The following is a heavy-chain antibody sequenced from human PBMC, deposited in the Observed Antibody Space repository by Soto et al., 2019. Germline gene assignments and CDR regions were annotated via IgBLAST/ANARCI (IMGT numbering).Heavy chain of an antibody. J-gene: IGHJ3*02. Sequence: GGSLRLSCAASGFTFSSYEMNWVRQAPGKGLEWVSYISSSGSTIYYADSVKGRFTISRDNAKNSLYLQMNSLRAEDTAVYYCARDTGDAFDIWGQGTMVTVSS. D-gene: IGHD2-8*02. V-gene: IGHV3-48*03. CDR2: ISSSGSTI. CDR1: GFTFSSYE. CDR3: ARDTGDAFDI.